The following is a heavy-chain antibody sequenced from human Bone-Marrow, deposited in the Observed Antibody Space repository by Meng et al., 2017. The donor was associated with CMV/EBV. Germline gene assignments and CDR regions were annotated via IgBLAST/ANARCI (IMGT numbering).Heavy chain of an antibody. CDR3: ARDLGCSSTSCYLIGVDAFDI. D-gene: IGHD2-2*01. CDR1: GYTFTGFF. CDR2: INFNGADT. Sequence: ASVKVSCKVSGYTFTGFFLHWVRQAPGQGLEWMGWINFNGADTDYAQKFQGRVTMTRDTSISTAYMELSRLRSDDTAVYYCARDLGCSSTSCYLIGVDAFDIWGQGTMVTVSS. J-gene: IGHJ3*02. V-gene: IGHV1-2*02.